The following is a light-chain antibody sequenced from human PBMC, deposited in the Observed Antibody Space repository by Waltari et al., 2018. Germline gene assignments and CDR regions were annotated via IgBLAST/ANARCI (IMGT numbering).Light chain of an antibody. CDR3: QQSGTSPRT. CDR2: AAS. Sequence: IVFTQPPGTLSLSPGERATLPSRVSQSFSSSFLVWYQQKPGQAPRLLIYAASNRATGVPDRFSGSGSGTDFTLTISRLESEDVAVYYCQQSGTSPRTFGPGTKVEIK. V-gene: IGKV3-20*01. CDR1: QSFSSSF. J-gene: IGKJ1*01.